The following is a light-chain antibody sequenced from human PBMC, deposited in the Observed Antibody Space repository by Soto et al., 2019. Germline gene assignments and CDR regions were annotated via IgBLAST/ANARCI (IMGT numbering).Light chain of an antibody. CDR2: EGS. Sequence: QPASVSGSPGQSITISCTGTSSDVGSYNLVSWYQQHPGKAPKLMIYEGSKRPSGVSNRFSGSKSGNTASLTISGLQAEDEADYYCCSYAGSSTSHVVFGGGTKLTVL. CDR3: CSYAGSSTSHVV. V-gene: IGLV2-23*01. CDR1: SSDVGSYNL. J-gene: IGLJ2*01.